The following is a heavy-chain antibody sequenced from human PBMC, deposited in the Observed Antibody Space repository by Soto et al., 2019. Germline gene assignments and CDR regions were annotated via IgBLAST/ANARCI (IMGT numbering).Heavy chain of an antibody. J-gene: IGHJ4*02. CDR1: GGTFSSYA. CDR2: IIPAVGTA. V-gene: IGHV1-69*18. CDR3: ARLGQGFFDY. D-gene: IGHD7-27*01. Sequence: QVQLVQSGAEVKKPGSSVKVSCKASGGTFSSYAISWVRQAPGQGLEWMGSIIPAVGTADYAQKFQGRVTITADESARTAYMEVSSLTSEDTAVYYGARLGQGFFDYWGQGTLVTVSS.